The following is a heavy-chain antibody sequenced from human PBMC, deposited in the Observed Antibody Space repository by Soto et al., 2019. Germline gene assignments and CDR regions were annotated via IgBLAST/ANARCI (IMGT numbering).Heavy chain of an antibody. CDR3: ARGVDKAMLARADFDP. J-gene: IGHJ5*02. Sequence: QVQLQESGPGLVKPSEPLYLTCTVSGGSVSSGSCYWRWLRQPPGKGLEWIGYIYYSGRTNYNHSLKSRVAMSVDASKNLFALKLSSVSAADTAVYYCARGVDKAMLARADFDPWGQGTLVTVST. D-gene: IGHD5-18*01. CDR2: IYYSGRT. CDR1: GGSVSSGSCY. V-gene: IGHV4-61*01.